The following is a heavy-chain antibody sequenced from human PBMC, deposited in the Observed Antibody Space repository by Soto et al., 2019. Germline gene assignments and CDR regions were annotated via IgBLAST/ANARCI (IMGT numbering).Heavy chain of an antibody. D-gene: IGHD3-22*01. CDR3: ARDRRPYDSSSEGAFDI. Sequence: QVQLVESGGGVVQPGRSLRLSGAASGFTFSSYGMHWVRQAPGKGLEWVSVIWYDGSNKYYADSVKGRFTISRDNSRNTLYLQMNSLRAEDTAVYYCARDRRPYDSSSEGAFDIWGQGTMVTVSS. V-gene: IGHV3-33*01. CDR1: GFTFSSYG. J-gene: IGHJ3*02. CDR2: IWYDGSNK.